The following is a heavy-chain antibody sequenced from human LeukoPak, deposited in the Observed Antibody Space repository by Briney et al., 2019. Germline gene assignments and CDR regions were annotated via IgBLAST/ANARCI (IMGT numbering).Heavy chain of an antibody. D-gene: IGHD3-16*01. CDR1: GFTFSSYS. J-gene: IGHJ3*02. V-gene: IGHV3-21*01. CDR3: ARGGRGNAFDI. Sequence: GGSLRPSCAASGFTFSSYSMNWVRQAPGKGLEWVSSISSSSSYIYYADSVKGRFTISRDNAKNSLYLQMNSLRAEDTAVYFCARGGRGNAFDIWGQGTMVTVSS. CDR2: ISSSSSYI.